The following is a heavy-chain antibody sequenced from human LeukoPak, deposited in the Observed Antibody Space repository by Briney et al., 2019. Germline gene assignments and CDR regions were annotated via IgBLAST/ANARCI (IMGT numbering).Heavy chain of an antibody. Sequence: PSETLSLTCTVSGAPRSNHYWSWIRQSPGKGLEWIGYIHASGTTNYSPSLKGRVSISLDTSRTQFSLELSSVTAAHTVVYLCAISAPNCCRFDPWGQGTLVFVSS. V-gene: IGHV4-4*08. CDR2: IHASGTT. J-gene: IGHJ5*02. CDR1: GAPRSNHY. D-gene: IGHD2-2*01. CDR3: AISAPNCCRFDP.